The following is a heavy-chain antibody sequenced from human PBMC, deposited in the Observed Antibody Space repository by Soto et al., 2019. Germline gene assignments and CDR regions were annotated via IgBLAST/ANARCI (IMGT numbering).Heavy chain of an antibody. Sequence: SETLSLTCTVSVGSINNFYWSWIRQPPGKGLEWIASIYYSGSTNYNPSLKNRVAISIDTSKNQFSLRLNSVTAADPAVYYCGRLSYRGGWGDPWYFDPWGQGTLVPVSS. CDR1: VGSINNFY. CDR3: GRLSYRGGWGDPWYFDP. D-gene: IGHD3-10*01. V-gene: IGHV4-59*01. CDR2: IYYSGST. J-gene: IGHJ4*02.